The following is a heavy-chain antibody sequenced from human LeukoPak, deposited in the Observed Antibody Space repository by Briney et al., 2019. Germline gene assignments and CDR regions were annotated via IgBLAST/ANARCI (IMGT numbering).Heavy chain of an antibody. CDR3: ARGEWELLPPFYYYYGMDV. V-gene: IGHV3-7*01. CDR2: IKEDGSEK. CDR1: RFTFSSYW. Sequence: GGSLRLSCAASRFTFSSYWMTWVRQAPGKGLEWVANIKEDGSEKYYVDSVKGRFTISRDNAKNSLYLQMNSLRAEDTAVYYCARGEWELLPPFYYYYGMDVWGQGTTVTVSS. D-gene: IGHD1-26*01. J-gene: IGHJ6*02.